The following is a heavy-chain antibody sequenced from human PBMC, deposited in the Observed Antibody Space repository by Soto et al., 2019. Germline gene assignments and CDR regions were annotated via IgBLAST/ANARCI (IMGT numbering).Heavy chain of an antibody. CDR2: INHSGST. CDR1: GGSFSGYY. CDR3: ARAYITMVRGVIIT. D-gene: IGHD3-10*01. Sequence: SETLSVTCAVYGGSFSGYYWSWIRQPPGKGLEWIGEINHSGSTNYNPSLKSRVTISVDTSKNQFSLKLSSVTAADTAVYYCARAYITMVRGVIITWSQRTLVTVSS. V-gene: IGHV4-34*01. J-gene: IGHJ4*02.